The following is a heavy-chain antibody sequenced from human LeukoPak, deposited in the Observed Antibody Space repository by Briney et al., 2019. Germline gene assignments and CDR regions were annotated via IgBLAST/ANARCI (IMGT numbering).Heavy chain of an antibody. V-gene: IGHV1-2*02. Sequence: GASVKVSLQASGYTFTDYYIHGVRQAPGQGLEWMGWIVPNSGGTNYAQKFQGRVTLTRDTSISTAHMELSRLRSDDTAVYYCARERRFSSSCSVFDYWGQRTLDTVSS. CDR3: ARERRFSSSCSVFDY. CDR2: IVPNSGGT. D-gene: IGHD6-19*01. CDR1: GYTFTDYY. J-gene: IGHJ4*02.